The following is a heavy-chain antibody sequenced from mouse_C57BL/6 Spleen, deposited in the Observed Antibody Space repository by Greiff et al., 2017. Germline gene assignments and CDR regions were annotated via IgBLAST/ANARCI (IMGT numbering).Heavy chain of an antibody. CDR1: GYTFTSYW. CDR2: IHPNSGST. CDR3: AREEGPLDFDV. V-gene: IGHV1-64*01. Sequence: QVQLQQPGAELVKPGASVKLSCKASGYTFTSYWMHWVKQRPGQGLEWIGMIHPNSGSTNYNEKFKSKATLTVDKSSSTAYMQLSSLTSEGSAVYYCAREEGPLDFDVWGTGTTVTVSS. J-gene: IGHJ1*03.